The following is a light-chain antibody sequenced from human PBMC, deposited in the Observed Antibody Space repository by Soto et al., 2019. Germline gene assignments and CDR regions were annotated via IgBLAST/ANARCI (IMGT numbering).Light chain of an antibody. Sequence: EIVLTQSPGTLSLSPGERATLSCRASQTVSSTYLVWYQQKPGQAPRLLIYSASSRAPGVSDRFSGSGSGTDFTLTISRLEPEDFAVYYCHQCGNSWWTFGQGTKVEIK. V-gene: IGKV3-20*01. CDR2: SAS. J-gene: IGKJ1*01. CDR1: QTVSSTY. CDR3: HQCGNSWWT.